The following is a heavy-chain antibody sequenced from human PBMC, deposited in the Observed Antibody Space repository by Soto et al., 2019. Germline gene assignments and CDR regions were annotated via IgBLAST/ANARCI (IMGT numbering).Heavy chain of an antibody. CDR2: SRNKANSYST. V-gene: IGHV3-72*01. J-gene: IGHJ3*02. Sequence: GGSLRLSCAASGFTFSDRYMDWVRQAPGKGLEWVGRSRNKANSYSTEYAASVKGRFTISRDDSKNSLYLQMNSLKTEDTAVYYCTKLVVPAATRSNNGAFDIWGQGTMVTVSS. CDR3: TKLVVPAATRSNNGAFDI. D-gene: IGHD2-2*01. CDR1: GFTFSDRY.